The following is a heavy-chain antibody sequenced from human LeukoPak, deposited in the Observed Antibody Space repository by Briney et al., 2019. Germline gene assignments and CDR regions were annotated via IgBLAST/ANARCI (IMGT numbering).Heavy chain of an antibody. Sequence: ASVKVSCKASGYTFTGYYMHSVRQAPGQGLEWMGWINPNSGGTNYAQKFQGRVTMTRDTSISTAYMELSRLRSDDTAVYYCAAYCSSTSCPHPLAFDIWGQGTMVTVSS. V-gene: IGHV1-2*02. CDR3: AAYCSSTSCPHPLAFDI. D-gene: IGHD2-2*01. CDR1: GYTFTGYY. J-gene: IGHJ3*02. CDR2: INPNSGGT.